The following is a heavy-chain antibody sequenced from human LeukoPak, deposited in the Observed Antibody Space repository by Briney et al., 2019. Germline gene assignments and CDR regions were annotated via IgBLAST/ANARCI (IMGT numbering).Heavy chain of an antibody. CDR1: GSTFSSYW. CDR2: IKQDGSEK. J-gene: IGHJ4*02. CDR3: ARVFSGGYYPDY. D-gene: IGHD6-19*01. V-gene: IGHV3-7*04. Sequence: PGESLRLSCATSGSTFSSYWMGWVRQAPGKVLEWVANIKQDGSEKYHVDSVRGRFTISRDNAKNSLDLQLNILRAEDTAIYYCARVFSGGYYPDYWGQGTLVTVPS.